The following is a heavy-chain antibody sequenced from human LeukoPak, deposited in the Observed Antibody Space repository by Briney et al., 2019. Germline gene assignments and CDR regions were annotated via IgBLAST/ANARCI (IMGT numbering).Heavy chain of an antibody. V-gene: IGHV5-51*01. CDR2: IYPGDSDT. CDR1: GYSFTSYW. D-gene: IGHD2-2*01. Sequence: GESLKISCKGSGYSFTSYWIGWVRQMPRKGLEWMGIIYPGDSDTRYSPSFQGQVTISADKSISTAYLQWSSLKASDTAMYYCASRYCSSTSCYPQFDYWGQGTLVTVSS. J-gene: IGHJ4*02. CDR3: ASRYCSSTSCYPQFDY.